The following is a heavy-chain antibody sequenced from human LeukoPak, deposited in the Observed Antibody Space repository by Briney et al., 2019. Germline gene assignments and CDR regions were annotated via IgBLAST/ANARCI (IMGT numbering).Heavy chain of an antibody. CDR2: IKQDGSEK. J-gene: IGHJ3*02. Sequence: QTGGSLRLSCAASGFTFSSYWMSWVRQAPGKGLEWVANIKQDGSEKYYVDSVKGRFTISRDNAKNSLYLQMNSLRAEDTAVYYCARDEGSYYYHSHDAFDIWGQGTMVTVSS. CDR1: GFTFSSYW. D-gene: IGHD1-26*01. V-gene: IGHV3-7*01. CDR3: ARDEGSYYYHSHDAFDI.